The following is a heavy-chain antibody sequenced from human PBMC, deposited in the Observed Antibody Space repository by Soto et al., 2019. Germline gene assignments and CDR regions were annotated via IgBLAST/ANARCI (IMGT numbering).Heavy chain of an antibody. J-gene: IGHJ4*02. Sequence: GGSLRLSCVVSGFTVSSRRNYMSWVRQAPGKGLEWVAVISYDGSNKYYADSVKGRFTISRDNSKNTLYLQMNSLRAEDTAVYYCARVAYDFWSGYSHTPGGYFHYCGQGTLVTVSS. CDR2: ISYDGSNK. CDR3: ARVAYDFWSGYSHTPGGYFHY. D-gene: IGHD3-3*01. CDR1: GFTVSSRRNY. V-gene: IGHV3-30-3*01.